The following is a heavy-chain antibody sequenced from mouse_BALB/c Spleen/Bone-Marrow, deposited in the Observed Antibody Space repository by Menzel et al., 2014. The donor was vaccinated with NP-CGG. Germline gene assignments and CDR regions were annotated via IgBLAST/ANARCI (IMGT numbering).Heavy chain of an antibody. CDR2: ISSGSSTI. Sequence: SCAASGFTFGSFGMHWVRQAPEKGLEWVAYISSGSSTIYYGDTVMGRFTISRDNPKNTLFLQMTSLRSEDTATYYCVRSGSSSGYFDYWGQGTTLTVSS. D-gene: IGHD1-1*01. J-gene: IGHJ2*01. CDR3: VRSGSSSGYFDY. CDR1: GFTFGSFG. V-gene: IGHV5-17*02.